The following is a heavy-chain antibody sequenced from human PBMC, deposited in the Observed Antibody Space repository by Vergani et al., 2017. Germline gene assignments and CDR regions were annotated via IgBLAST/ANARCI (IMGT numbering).Heavy chain of an antibody. CDR2: ISSDGGST. J-gene: IGHJ4*02. Sequence: VQLVESGGGVVQPGGSLRLSCAASGFTFSSYAMSWVRQAPGRGLAWVSTISSDGGSTYYADSVKGRFTISRDNSKNTLSLQMNSLTAEDTAIYYCAGPQGTSAYYYGGFDYWGQGILVTVSS. CDR1: GFTFSSYA. D-gene: IGHD3-22*01. CDR3: AGPQGTSAYYYGGFDY. V-gene: IGHV3-23*04.